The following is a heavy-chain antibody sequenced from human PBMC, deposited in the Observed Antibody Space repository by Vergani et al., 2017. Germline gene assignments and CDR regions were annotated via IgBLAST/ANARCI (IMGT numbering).Heavy chain of an antibody. J-gene: IGHJ4*02. D-gene: IGHD3-22*01. CDR3: AGPQGTSAYYYGGFDY. Sequence: EVQLLESGGGLVQPGGSLRRSCAASGFTFSHYAITLVGQGPGKGLEWVSTISSDGGSTYYADSVKGRFTISRDNSKNTLSLQMNSLTAEDTAIYYCAGPQGTSAYYYGGFDYWGQGILVTVSS. V-gene: IGHV3-23*01. CDR2: ISSDGGST. CDR1: GFTFSHYA.